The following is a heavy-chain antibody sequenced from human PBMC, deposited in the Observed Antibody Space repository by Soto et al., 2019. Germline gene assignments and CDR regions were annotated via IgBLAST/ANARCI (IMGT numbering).Heavy chain of an antibody. Sequence: SETLSLTCTVSGGSISSYYWSWIRQPPGKGLEWIGYIYYSGSTNYNPSLKSRVTISVATSKNQFSLKLSLVTAADTAEYYCARRQSYYDILPGHRLDGMDVWGQGTTVTVSS. D-gene: IGHD3-9*01. V-gene: IGHV4-59*01. CDR1: GGSISSYY. CDR2: IYYSGST. CDR3: ARRQSYYDILPGHRLDGMDV. J-gene: IGHJ6*02.